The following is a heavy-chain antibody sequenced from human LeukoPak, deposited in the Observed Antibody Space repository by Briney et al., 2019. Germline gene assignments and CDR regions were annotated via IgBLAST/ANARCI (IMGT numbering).Heavy chain of an antibody. CDR3: ARGRGPDY. CDR2: IKQDGSEK. V-gene: IGHV3-7*01. CDR1: GFTFSSNW. Sequence: GGSLRLSCVASGFTFSSNWMSWVRQAPGKGLEWVANIKQDGSEKYYVDSVKGRITTSRDNAKNSVYLQMNSLRAEDTAVYYCARGRGPDYWGQGTLVTVSS. J-gene: IGHJ4*02.